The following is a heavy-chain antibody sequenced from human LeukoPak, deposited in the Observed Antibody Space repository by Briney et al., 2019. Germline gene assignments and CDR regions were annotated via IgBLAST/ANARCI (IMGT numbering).Heavy chain of an antibody. V-gene: IGHV3-23*01. J-gene: IGHJ4*02. CDR1: GFTFSGYG. D-gene: IGHD4/OR15-4a*01. Sequence: GGSLRLSCAASGFTFSGYGMSWVRQTPGKGLEWVSTVTGSGGTTYYVDSVKGRFTIYRDNSKYTLYLQMNSLRDEDTAVYYCAKYGANSFYDNWGQGTLVTVSS. CDR2: VTGSGGTT. CDR3: AKYGANSFYDN.